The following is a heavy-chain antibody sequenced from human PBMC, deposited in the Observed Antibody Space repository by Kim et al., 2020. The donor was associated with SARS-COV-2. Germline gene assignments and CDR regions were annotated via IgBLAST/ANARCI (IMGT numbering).Heavy chain of an antibody. CDR2: ISYDGSNK. CDR3: ARVATYYYDSSGYYPLGY. Sequence: GGSLRLSCAASGFTFSSYGMHWVRQAPGKGLEWVAVISYDGSNKYYADSVKGRFTISRDNSKNTLYLQMNSLRAEDTAVYYCARVATYYYDSSGYYPLGYWGQGTLVTVSS. CDR1: GFTFSSYG. J-gene: IGHJ4*02. D-gene: IGHD3-22*01. V-gene: IGHV3-33*05.